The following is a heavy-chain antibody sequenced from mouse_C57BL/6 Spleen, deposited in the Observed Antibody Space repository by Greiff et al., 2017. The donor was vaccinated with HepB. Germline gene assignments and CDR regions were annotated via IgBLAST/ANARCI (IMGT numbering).Heavy chain of an antibody. V-gene: IGHV1-62-2*01. Sequence: QVHVKQSGAELVKPGASVKLSCKASGYTFTEYTIHWVKQRSGQGLEWIGWFYPGSGSIKYNEKFKDKATLTADKSSSTVYMELSRLTSEDSAVYFCARHDLKLGLYWYFDVWGTGTTVTVSS. CDR2: FYPGSGSI. CDR1: GYTFTEYT. CDR3: ARHDLKLGLYWYFDV. D-gene: IGHD4-1*01. J-gene: IGHJ1*03.